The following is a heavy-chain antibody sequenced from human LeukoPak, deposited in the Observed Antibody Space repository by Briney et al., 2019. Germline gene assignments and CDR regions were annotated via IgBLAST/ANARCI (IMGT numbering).Heavy chain of an antibody. D-gene: IGHD6-13*01. CDR2: IKQDGSEK. V-gene: IGHV3-7*02. CDR1: RFTFSSYW. J-gene: IGHJ4*02. CDR3: ARRGSSWYAAVY. Sequence: PGGSLRLSCAASRFTFSSYWMTWVRQAPGKGLEWVANIKQDGSEKYYVDSVKGRFTISRDNAKNSLYLQMNSLRAEDTAVYYCARRGSSWYAAVYWGQGTLVTVSS.